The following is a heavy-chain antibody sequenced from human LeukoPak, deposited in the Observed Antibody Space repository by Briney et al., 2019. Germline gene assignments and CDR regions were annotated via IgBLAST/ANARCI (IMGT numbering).Heavy chain of an antibody. D-gene: IGHD6-13*01. CDR2: ISAYNGNT. CDR1: GYTFTSYG. J-gene: IGHJ4*02. V-gene: IGHV1-18*01. Sequence: SGKXSCKASGYTFTSYGISWVRQAPGQGLEWMGWISAYNGNTNYAQKLQGRVTMTTDTSTSTAYMELRSLRSDDTAVYYCARSIAAAVPDYWGQGTLVTVSS. CDR3: ARSIAAAVPDY.